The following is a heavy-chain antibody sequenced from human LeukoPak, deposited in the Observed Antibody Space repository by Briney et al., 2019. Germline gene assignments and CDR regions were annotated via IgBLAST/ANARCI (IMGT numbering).Heavy chain of an antibody. CDR2: INWNGGST. Sequence: PGGSLRLSCAASGFTSDDYGMSWVRQAPGKGLEWVSGINWNGGSTGYADSVKGRFTISRDNAKNSLYLQMNSLRAEDTPLYYCARDSYYYGSGYFDYWGQGTLVTVSS. CDR1: GFTSDDYG. J-gene: IGHJ4*02. V-gene: IGHV3-20*04. D-gene: IGHD3-10*01. CDR3: ARDSYYYGSGYFDY.